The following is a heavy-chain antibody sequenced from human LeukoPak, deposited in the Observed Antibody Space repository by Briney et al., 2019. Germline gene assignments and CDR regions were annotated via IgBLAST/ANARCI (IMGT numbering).Heavy chain of an antibody. D-gene: IGHD4-11*01. CDR3: ARGSRSYDNSNYLNY. J-gene: IGHJ4*02. V-gene: IGHV4-59*01. CDR2: IYDTGST. Sequence: SETLSLTCSVSGVSITTYYWSWIRQPPGKGLEWIGNIYDTGSTNYNPSLRSRVTISVDTSKNQFSLKLSSATAADTAVYYCARGSRSYDNSNYLNYWGQGSLVTVSS. CDR1: GVSITTYY.